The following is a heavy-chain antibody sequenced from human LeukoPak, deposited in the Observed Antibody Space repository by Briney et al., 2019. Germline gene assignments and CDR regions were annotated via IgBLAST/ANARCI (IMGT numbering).Heavy chain of an antibody. CDR3: AAIRNYYDSSGYYRDY. Sequence: GASVKVSCKASGFTFTSSAVQWVRQARGQRLEWIGWIVVGSGNTDYAQKFQERITITRDMSTSTAYMELSSLRSEDTAVYYCAAIRNYYDSSGYYRDYWGQGTLVTVSS. CDR2: IVVGSGNT. V-gene: IGHV1-58*01. D-gene: IGHD3-22*01. J-gene: IGHJ4*02. CDR1: GFTFTSSA.